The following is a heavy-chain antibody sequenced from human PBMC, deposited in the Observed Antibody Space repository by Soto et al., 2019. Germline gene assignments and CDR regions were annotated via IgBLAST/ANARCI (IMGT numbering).Heavy chain of an antibody. V-gene: IGHV3-74*01. CDR3: AGVTGSYSYYYPMDV. CDR1: GFTFSSFW. J-gene: IGHJ6*02. CDR2: IQSDGSTS. Sequence: GGSLRLSCAASGFTFSSFWMHWVRQAPGKGLVWVSRIQSDGSTSAYADSVKGRFTISRDNAKNTLYLQMNSLRVEDTAVYYCAGVTGSYSYYYPMDVWGQGTTVTVSS.